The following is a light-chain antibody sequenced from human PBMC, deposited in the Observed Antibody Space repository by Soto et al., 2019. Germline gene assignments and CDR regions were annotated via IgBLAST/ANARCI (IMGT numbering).Light chain of an antibody. CDR1: QSVSSY. CDR2: DAS. V-gene: IGKV3-11*01. J-gene: IGKJ1*01. CDR3: QQRTNWA. Sequence: EIVLTQSPATLSLSPGERATLSCRASQSVSSYLAWYQQKPGQSPRLLIYDASNRATGIPARFSGSGSGTDFTLTISSLEPEDFAVDYCQQRTNWAFGQGAKVEMK.